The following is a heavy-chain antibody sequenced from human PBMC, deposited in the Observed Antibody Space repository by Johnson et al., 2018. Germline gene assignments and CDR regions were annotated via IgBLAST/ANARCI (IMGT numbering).Heavy chain of an antibody. V-gene: IGHV3-21*06. CDR3: ARMHCPNGVCHWAGNYYYYYMDV. CDR1: EFTFSSYS. Sequence: VQLVQSGGGLVQPGGSLRLSCAASEFTFSSYSMNWVRQAPGKGLEWVSSISSSSIHYADSVKARFTISRDTAQDSRYLQMNGLRAEDTAVYYWARMHCPNGVCHWAGNYYYYYMDVWGKGTTVTVSS. J-gene: IGHJ6*03. CDR2: ISSSSI. D-gene: IGHD2-8*01.